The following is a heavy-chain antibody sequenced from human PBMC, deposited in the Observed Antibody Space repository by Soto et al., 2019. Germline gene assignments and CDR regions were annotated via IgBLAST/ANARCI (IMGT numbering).Heavy chain of an antibody. CDR3: ARVDYDDSSCYYGY. J-gene: IGHJ4*02. V-gene: IGHV1-18*04. D-gene: IGHD3-22*01. CDR2: ISGYNGNT. Sequence: QVQLVQSGAEVKKPGASVKVSCKASGYTFTIYGIYWVRQAPGQGLEWMGWISGYNGNTDYAQNLQDRVTLTTDASTSSVYMELRSLSSDDTAVYYCARVDYDDSSCYYGYWGQGTLITVSS. CDR1: GYTFTIYG.